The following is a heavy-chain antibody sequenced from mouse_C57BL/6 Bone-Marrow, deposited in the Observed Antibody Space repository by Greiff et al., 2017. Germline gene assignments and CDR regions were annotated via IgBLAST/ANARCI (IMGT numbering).Heavy chain of an antibody. Sequence: QVQLQQPGAELVKPGASVKMSCTASGYTFTSYWITWVKQRPGQGLEWIGDIYPGSGSTNYNEKFKSKATLTVDTSSSTAYMQLSSLTSEDSAVYYCARSGRDDAMDYWGQGTSVTVSS. CDR3: ARSGRDDAMDY. CDR2: IYPGSGST. D-gene: IGHD1-1*01. J-gene: IGHJ4*01. CDR1: GYTFTSYW. V-gene: IGHV1-55*01.